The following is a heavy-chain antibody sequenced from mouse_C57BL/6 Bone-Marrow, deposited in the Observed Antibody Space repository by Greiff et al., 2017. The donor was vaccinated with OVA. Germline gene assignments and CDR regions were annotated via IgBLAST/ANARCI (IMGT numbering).Heavy chain of an antibody. Sequence: EVKLVESGGGLVQPGGSMKLSCAASGFTFSDAWMDWVRQSPEKGLEWVAEIRNKANNHATYYAESVKGRFTISRDDSKSSVYLQMNSLRAEDTGMYYCTRGGQLRLRTWFAYWGQGTLVTVSA. D-gene: IGHD3-2*02. CDR3: TRGGQLRLRTWFAY. CDR2: IRNKANNHAT. CDR1: GFTFSDAW. V-gene: IGHV6-6*01. J-gene: IGHJ3*01.